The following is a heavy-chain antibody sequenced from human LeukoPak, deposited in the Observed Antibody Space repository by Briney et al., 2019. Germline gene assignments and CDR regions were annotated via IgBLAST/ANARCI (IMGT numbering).Heavy chain of an antibody. D-gene: IGHD2-2*02. CDR3: AKSPGIVVVPAARPFDY. Sequence: QSGGSLRLSCAASGFTFSSYSMNWVRQAPGKGLEWVSAISGSGDSTYYADSVKGRFTISRDNSKNTLYLQMNSLRAEDTAVYYCAKSPGIVVVPAARPFDYWGQGTLVTVSS. J-gene: IGHJ4*02. CDR2: ISGSGDST. CDR1: GFTFSSYS. V-gene: IGHV3-23*01.